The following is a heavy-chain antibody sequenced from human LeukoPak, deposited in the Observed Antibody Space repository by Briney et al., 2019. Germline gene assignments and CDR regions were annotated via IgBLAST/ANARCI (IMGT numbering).Heavy chain of an antibody. Sequence: SETLSLTCTVSGGSISSSTYYWGWIRQPPGKGLEWIGSIYYSGSTYYNPSLKSRVTISVDTSKNQFSLKLSSVTAADTAVYYCARLDGDSLFDYWGKGTLATVSS. CDR2: IYYSGST. CDR1: GGSISSSTYY. J-gene: IGHJ4*02. D-gene: IGHD4-17*01. V-gene: IGHV4-39*01. CDR3: ARLDGDSLFDY.